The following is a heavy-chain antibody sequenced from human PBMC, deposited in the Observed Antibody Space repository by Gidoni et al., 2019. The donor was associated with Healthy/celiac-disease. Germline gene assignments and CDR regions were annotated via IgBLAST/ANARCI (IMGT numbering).Heavy chain of an antibody. D-gene: IGHD1-7*01. Sequence: EVQLLESGGGLVQPGGSLRLSCAASGFTFSSYAMSWVRQAPGKGLEWVSAISGSGGSTYYADSVKGRFTISRDKSKNTLYLQMNSLRAEDTAVYYCAKTNNWNYLISDYYFDYWGQGTLVTVSS. V-gene: IGHV3-23*01. CDR1: GFTFSSYA. CDR2: ISGSGGST. CDR3: AKTNNWNYLISDYYFDY. J-gene: IGHJ4*02.